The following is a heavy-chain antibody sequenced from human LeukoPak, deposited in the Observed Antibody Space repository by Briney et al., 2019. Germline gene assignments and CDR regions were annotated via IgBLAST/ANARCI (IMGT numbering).Heavy chain of an antibody. D-gene: IGHD4-17*01. J-gene: IGHJ4*02. CDR2: IYYSGST. Sequence: SETLSLTCTVSGGSISSYYWSWIRQPPGKGLEWIGYIYYSGSTNYNSSLKSRVTISVDTSKNQFSLKLSSVTAADTAVYYCARRGYGDYFDYWGQGTLVIVSS. CDR3: ARRGYGDYFDY. V-gene: IGHV4-59*08. CDR1: GGSISSYY.